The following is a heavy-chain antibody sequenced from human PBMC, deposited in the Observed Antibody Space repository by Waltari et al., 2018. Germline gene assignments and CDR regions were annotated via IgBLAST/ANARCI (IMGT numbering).Heavy chain of an antibody. J-gene: IGHJ5*02. D-gene: IGHD1-1*01. CDR1: GDSMSGTYW. Sequence: QLQLQESGPGLVKPSGTLSLTCAVSGDSMSGTYWWSWVRQPPGKGLEWIGQVHGSGRANYNPSFASRVSILLDTSNSQFSLRVTSATAADTAVYYCARDRGRGLYLDTWGPGTRVTVSP. CDR3: ARDRGRGLYLDT. V-gene: IGHV4-4*02. CDR2: VHGSGRA.